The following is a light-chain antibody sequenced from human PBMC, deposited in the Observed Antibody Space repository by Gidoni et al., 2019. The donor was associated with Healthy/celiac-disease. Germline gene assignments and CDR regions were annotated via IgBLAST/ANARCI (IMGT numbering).Light chain of an antibody. CDR3: AAGDDSLNGVV. CDR1: SSNIGSNT. Sequence: QSVLTQPPSASGNPGQRVTISCSGSSSNIGSNTVNWYQQLPGTAPKLLIYSKNQRPSGVPDRFSGSKSGTSASLAISGLQSEDEADYYCAAGDDSLNGVVFGGGTKLTVL. CDR2: SKN. J-gene: IGLJ2*01. V-gene: IGLV1-44*01.